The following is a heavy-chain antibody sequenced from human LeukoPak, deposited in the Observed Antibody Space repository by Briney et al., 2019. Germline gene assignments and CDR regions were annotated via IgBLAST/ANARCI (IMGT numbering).Heavy chain of an antibody. Sequence: GGSLRLSCAASGFTFSSYGMHWVRQAPGKGLEWVAFIRYDGSNKYYADSVKGRFTISRDNSENTLYLQMNSLRAEDTAVYYCAKEVVGATFPSDYWGQGTLVTVSS. CDR3: AKEVVGATFPSDY. V-gene: IGHV3-30*02. CDR1: GFTFSSYG. D-gene: IGHD1-26*01. CDR2: IRYDGSNK. J-gene: IGHJ4*02.